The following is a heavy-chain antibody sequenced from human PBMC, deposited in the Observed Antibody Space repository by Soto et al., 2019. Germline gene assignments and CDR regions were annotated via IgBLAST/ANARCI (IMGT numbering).Heavy chain of an antibody. CDR3: ARPTGLVSCHYYNGMDD. Sequence: GGSVKVSCKASGYTFSRYYIYWVRQATGQGLEWMGAINPSGGITTYAQKFPGRVTMTSDTPPRTVYMEMSSLRSEDTAVYYCARPTGLVSCHYYNGMDDWGQGTMVTVSS. CDR2: INPSGGIT. CDR1: GYTFSRYY. D-gene: IGHD3-10*01. V-gene: IGHV1-46*01. J-gene: IGHJ6*02.